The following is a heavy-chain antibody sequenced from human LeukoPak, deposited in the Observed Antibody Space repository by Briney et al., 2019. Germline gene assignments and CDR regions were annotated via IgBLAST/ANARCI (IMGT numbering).Heavy chain of an antibody. D-gene: IGHD3-16*02. CDR1: GFTFSSYG. V-gene: IGHV3-30*18. CDR3: AKGPGGYRVDWFDP. J-gene: IGHJ5*02. Sequence: GGSLRLSCAASGFTFSSYGMSWVRQAPGKGLEWVAVISYDGGNKYYADSVKGRFTISRDNSKNTLYLQMNSLRAEDTAVYYCAKGPGGYRVDWFDPWGQGTLVTVSS. CDR2: ISYDGGNK.